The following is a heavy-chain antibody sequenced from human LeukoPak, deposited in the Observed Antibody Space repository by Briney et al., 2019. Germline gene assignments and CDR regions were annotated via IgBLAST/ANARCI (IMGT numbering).Heavy chain of an antibody. CDR3: ASRRGGPVAYFDY. D-gene: IGHD3-16*01. Sequence: SETLSLTCAVSGGSISSSNWWSWVRQPPGKGLEWIGEIYHSGSTNYNPSLKSRVTTSVDKSKNQFSLKLSSVTAADTAVYYCASRRGGPVAYFDYWGQGTLVTVSS. J-gene: IGHJ4*02. CDR2: IYHSGST. V-gene: IGHV4-4*02. CDR1: GGSISSSNW.